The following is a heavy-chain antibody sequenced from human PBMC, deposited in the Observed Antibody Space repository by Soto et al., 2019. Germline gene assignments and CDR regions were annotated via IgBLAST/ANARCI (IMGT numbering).Heavy chain of an antibody. Sequence: SETLSLTCAVSSGSISSSNWWSWVRQPPGKGLERIGSIYYSGSTYYNPSLKSRVTISVDTSKNQFSLKLSSVTAADTAVYYCARLLGDYIWGSYRVYYYYYMDVWGKGTTVTVSS. D-gene: IGHD3-16*02. V-gene: IGHV4-39*01. J-gene: IGHJ6*03. CDR2: IYYSGST. CDR3: ARLLGDYIWGSYRVYYYYYMDV. CDR1: SGSISSSNW.